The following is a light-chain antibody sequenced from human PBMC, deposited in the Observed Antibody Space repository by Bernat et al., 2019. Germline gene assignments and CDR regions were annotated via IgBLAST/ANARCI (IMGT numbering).Light chain of an antibody. CDR1: RDIRTD. CDR2: AAS. Sequence: AIQLTQSPSSLSASVGDRVTITCRASRDIRTDLSWYQQKPGKAPKLLISAASILRSGVPSRFSVTASGTDFTLTISSLQPEDFATYYCLQDFIYPRTFGQGTKVEI. J-gene: IGKJ1*01. CDR3: LQDFIYPRT. V-gene: IGKV1-6*01.